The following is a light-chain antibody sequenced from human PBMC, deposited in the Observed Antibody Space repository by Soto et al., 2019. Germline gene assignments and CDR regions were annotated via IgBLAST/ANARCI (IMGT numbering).Light chain of an antibody. CDR2: GAS. CDR3: QQRRNWLLS. J-gene: IGKJ4*01. Sequence: TKNKENLSFSPGERATLSCRASQNVTSSYLAWHQKKPGQAPRLLIYGASRRATGVPDRFSGSGSGTDFTLTISSLEPEDFAVYYCQQRRNWLLSFGGGTKV. CDR1: QNVTSSY. V-gene: IGKV3D-20*02.